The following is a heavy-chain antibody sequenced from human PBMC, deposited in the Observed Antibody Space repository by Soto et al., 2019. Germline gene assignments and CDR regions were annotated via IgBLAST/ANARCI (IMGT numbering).Heavy chain of an antibody. D-gene: IGHD6-13*01. Sequence: ASVKVSCKAAGDTFPSYYMHWVGQAPGQGREWMGIINPSGGSTSYAQKFQGRVTMTRDTSTSTVYMELSSLRSEDTAVYYCAIGGESSSWSMDYWGQGTRVTVSS. V-gene: IGHV1-46*01. J-gene: IGHJ4*02. CDR3: AIGGESSSWSMDY. CDR1: GDTFPSYY. CDR2: INPSGGST.